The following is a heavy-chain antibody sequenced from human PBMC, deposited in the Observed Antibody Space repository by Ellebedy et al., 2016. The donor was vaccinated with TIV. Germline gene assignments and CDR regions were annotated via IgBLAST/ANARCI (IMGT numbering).Heavy chain of an antibody. D-gene: IGHD6-13*01. V-gene: IGHV4-59*01. CDR2: ISYSGST. CDR3: ARVVWQQPVSYAFDI. CDR1: GGSISPYY. J-gene: IGHJ3*02. Sequence: MPSETLSLTCTVSGGSISPYYWSWIRKPPGKGLEWIGYISYSGSTNYNPSLKRRVTISVDTSKNQLSLRLTSVTAADTAVYYCARVVWQQPVSYAFDIWGQGTMVTVSS.